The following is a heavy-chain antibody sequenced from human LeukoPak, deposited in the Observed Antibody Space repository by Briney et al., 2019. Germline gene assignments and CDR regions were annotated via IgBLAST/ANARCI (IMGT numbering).Heavy chain of an antibody. Sequence: PGGSLRLSCAASRFTFSSYAMSWVRQAPGKGLEWVSAIPGSGGRTYYADSVKGRFTISRDNSKNTLYLQMNSLRAENTAVYYCAKDRNDRLWFGEFEFDYGGQGTLVTVSS. V-gene: IGHV3-23*01. CDR3: AKDRNDRLWFGEFEFDY. J-gene: IGHJ4*02. D-gene: IGHD3-10*01. CDR1: RFTFSSYA. CDR2: IPGSGGRT.